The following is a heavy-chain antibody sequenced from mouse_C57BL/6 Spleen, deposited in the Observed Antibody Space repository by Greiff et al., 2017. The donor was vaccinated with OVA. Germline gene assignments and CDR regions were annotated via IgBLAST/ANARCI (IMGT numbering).Heavy chain of an antibody. D-gene: IGHD4-1*01. CDR1: GYAFSSYW. Sequence: VKLVESGAELVKPGASVKISCKASGYAFSSYWMNRVKQRPGKGLEWIGQIYPGDGDTNYNGKFKGKATLTADKSSSTAYMQLSSLTSEDSAVYFCATNWDAMDYWGQGTSVTVSS. CDR2: IYPGDGDT. J-gene: IGHJ4*01. V-gene: IGHV1-80*01. CDR3: ATNWDAMDY.